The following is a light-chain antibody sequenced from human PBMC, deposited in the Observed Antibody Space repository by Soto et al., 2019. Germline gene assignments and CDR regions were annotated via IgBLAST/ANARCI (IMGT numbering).Light chain of an antibody. CDR3: QQRSNWPPIT. CDR1: QSVGTY. V-gene: IGKV3-11*01. CDR2: DAS. J-gene: IGKJ5*01. Sequence: EIVLTQSPATLSLSPGERATLSCRASQSVGTYLAWYQQKPGQAPRLLIYDASNRATGIPARFSGSGSGTDFTLTISSLEPEDFAAYYCQQRSNWPPITFGQGTRLEIK.